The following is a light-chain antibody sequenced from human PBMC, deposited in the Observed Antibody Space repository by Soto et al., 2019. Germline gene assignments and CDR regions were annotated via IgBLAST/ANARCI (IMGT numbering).Light chain of an antibody. CDR2: EVS. CDR3: SSYTSSSISYVV. J-gene: IGLJ2*01. CDR1: SSEVGGNNY. Sequence: QSALTQPASVSGSPGQSITISCTGTSSEVGGNNYVSWYQQPPGKAPKLMIYEVSNRPSGVSNRFSGSKSGNTASLTISGLQAEDEADYYCSSYTSSSISYVVFGGGTKLTVL. V-gene: IGLV2-14*01.